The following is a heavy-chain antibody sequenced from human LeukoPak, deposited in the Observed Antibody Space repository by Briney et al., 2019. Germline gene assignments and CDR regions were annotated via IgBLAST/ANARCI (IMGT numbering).Heavy chain of an antibody. CDR3: ARVSGYYGSEDY. D-gene: IGHD3-10*01. J-gene: IGHJ4*02. CDR2: IYHSGST. V-gene: IGHV4-38-2*02. Sequence: SETLSLTCTVSGGSISSYYWSWIRQPPGKGLEWIGSIYHSGSTYYNPSLKSRVTISVDTSKNQFSLKLSSVTAADTAVYYCARVSGYYGSEDYWGQGTLVTVSS. CDR1: GGSISSYY.